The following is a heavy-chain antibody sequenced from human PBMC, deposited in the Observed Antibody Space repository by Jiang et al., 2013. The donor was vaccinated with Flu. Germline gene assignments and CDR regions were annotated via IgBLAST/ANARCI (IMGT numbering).Heavy chain of an antibody. D-gene: IGHD6-6*01. CDR3: ATHVGAARRVHYFDY. Sequence: KSRVTISVDTSKNQFSLKLSSVTAADTAVYYCATHVGAARRVHYFDYWGQGTLVTVSS. J-gene: IGHJ4*02. V-gene: IGHV4-31*02.